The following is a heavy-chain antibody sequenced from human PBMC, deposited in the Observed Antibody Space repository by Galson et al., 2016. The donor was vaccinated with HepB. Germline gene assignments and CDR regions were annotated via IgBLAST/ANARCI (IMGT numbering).Heavy chain of an antibody. CDR2: ISRSSSLI. Sequence: LRLSCADSGFTFSSDSMNWVRQAPGKGLEWISSISRSSSLIYYADSVTGRFTISRDNAKRSLYLQMNSLRVEDTAVYYCARDLDVEESSGWYDAFDLWGQGTMVTISS. CDR3: ARDLDVEESSGWYDAFDL. D-gene: IGHD6-19*01. V-gene: IGHV3-21*01. CDR1: GFTFSSDS. J-gene: IGHJ3*01.